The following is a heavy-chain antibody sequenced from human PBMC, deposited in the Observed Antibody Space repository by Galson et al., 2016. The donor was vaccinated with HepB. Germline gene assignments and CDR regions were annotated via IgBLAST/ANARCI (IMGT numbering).Heavy chain of an antibody. CDR2: ISSSGSTI. CDR3: AREYSYGYYYFYGVDV. CDR1: GFTFSSYE. D-gene: IGHD5-18*01. Sequence: SLRLSCAASGFTFSSYEMNWVRQAPGKGLEWVSYISSSGSTIYYADSVKGRFTISRDNAKNSLYLQMNSLRAEDTAVYYFAREYSYGYYYFYGVDVWGQGATVTVSS. J-gene: IGHJ6*02. V-gene: IGHV3-48*03.